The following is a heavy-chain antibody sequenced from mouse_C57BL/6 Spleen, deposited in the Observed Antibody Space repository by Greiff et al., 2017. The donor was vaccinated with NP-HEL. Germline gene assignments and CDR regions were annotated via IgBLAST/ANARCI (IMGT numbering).Heavy chain of an antibody. J-gene: IGHJ4*01. CDR3: TRPLMDY. CDR2: IDPETGGT. V-gene: IGHV1-15*01. Sequence: VQLQQSGAELVRPGASVTLSCKASGYTFTDYEMHWVKQTPVHGLEWIGAIDPETGGTAYNQKFKGKAILTADKSSSPAYMELRSLTSEDSAVYYCTRPLMDYWGQGTSVIVSS. CDR1: GYTFTDYE.